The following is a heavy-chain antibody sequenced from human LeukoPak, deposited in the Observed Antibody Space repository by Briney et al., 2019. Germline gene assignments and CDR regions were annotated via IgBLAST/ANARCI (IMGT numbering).Heavy chain of an antibody. J-gene: IGHJ4*02. CDR3: AAAGHLYYFDY. CDR1: GYTFTSYY. Sequence: ASVKVSCKASGYTFTSYYMHWVRQAPGRGLEWMGIINPSGGSTSYAQKFQGRVTMTRDTSTSTVYMELSSLRSEDTAVYYCAAAGHLYYFDYWGQGTLVTVSS. V-gene: IGHV1-46*01. CDR2: INPSGGST. D-gene: IGHD6-13*01.